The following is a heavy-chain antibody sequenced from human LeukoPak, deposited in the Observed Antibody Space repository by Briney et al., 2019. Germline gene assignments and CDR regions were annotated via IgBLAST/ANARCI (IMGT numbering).Heavy chain of an antibody. V-gene: IGHV3-21*01. CDR2: ISSSSSYI. Sequence: NAGGSLRLSCAASGFTFSSYSMTWVRQAPGKGLEWVSSISSSSSYIYYADSVKGRFTISRDNAKNSLYLQMNSLRAEDTAVYYCARDTPRGSCIDYWGQGTLVTVSS. CDR3: ARDTPRGSCIDY. CDR1: GFTFSSYS. J-gene: IGHJ4*02. D-gene: IGHD2-15*01.